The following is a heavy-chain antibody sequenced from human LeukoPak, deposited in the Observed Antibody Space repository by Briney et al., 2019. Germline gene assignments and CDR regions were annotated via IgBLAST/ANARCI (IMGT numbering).Heavy chain of an antibody. D-gene: IGHD1/OR15-1a*01. V-gene: IGHV3-23*01. CDR2: ISGSGSST. J-gene: IGHJ4*02. CDR3: AKGGVLPRTMPDS. Sequence: SGGSLRLSCRVSGFTFNLFSINWVRQAPGKGLEWVASISGSGSSTYYADTVKGRFTISRDNSKNTLYLQMNSLRAEDTALYFCAKGGVLPRTMPDSWGQGTLVTVSS. CDR1: GFTFNLFS.